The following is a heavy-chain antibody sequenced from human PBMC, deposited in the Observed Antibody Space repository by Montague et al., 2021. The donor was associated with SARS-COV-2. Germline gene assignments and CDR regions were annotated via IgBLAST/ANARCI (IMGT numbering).Heavy chain of an antibody. Sequence: CAISGDSVAIKGATWNWDRQSPSSGLQWMVLTYHRSRWFNDYAVSIRSRITINPDTSKNQFSLQLNSVTPEDTAVYYCARATEWRGYYYYYYMDVWGKGTTVTVSS. CDR2: TYHRSRWFN. CDR1: GDSVAIKGAT. J-gene: IGHJ6*03. D-gene: IGHD1-14*01. V-gene: IGHV6-1*01. CDR3: ARATEWRGYYYYYYMDV.